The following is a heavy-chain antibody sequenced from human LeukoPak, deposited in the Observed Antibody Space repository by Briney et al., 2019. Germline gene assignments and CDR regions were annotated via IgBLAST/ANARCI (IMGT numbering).Heavy chain of an antibody. D-gene: IGHD1-20*01. CDR1: GGSISSYY. CDR2: IYYSGST. V-gene: IGHV4-59*08. CDR3: ASGGPVTGFDY. Sequence: SETLSLTCTVSGGSISSYYWSWIRQPPGKGLEWIGYIYYSGSTNYNPSLKSRVTISVDTSKNQFSLKLSSVTAADTAVYYCASGGPVTGFDYWGQGTLVTVSS. J-gene: IGHJ4*02.